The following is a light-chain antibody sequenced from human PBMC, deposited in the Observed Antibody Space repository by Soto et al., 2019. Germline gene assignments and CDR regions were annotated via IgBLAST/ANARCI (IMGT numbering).Light chain of an antibody. Sequence: EVVLTQSPVTLSLSPGERATLSCRAIQSFRGLLAWYQQKPGQAPRLLIYDAYNRATGIPPRFSGSGSGTDFTLTISSLEPEDSAVYYCHQYNNWPPSFGGGTKVEIK. CDR3: HQYNNWPPS. V-gene: IGKV3-11*01. J-gene: IGKJ4*01. CDR2: DAY. CDR1: QSFRGL.